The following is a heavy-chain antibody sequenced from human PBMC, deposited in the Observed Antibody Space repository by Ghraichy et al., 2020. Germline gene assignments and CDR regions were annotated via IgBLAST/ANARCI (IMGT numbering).Heavy chain of an antibody. J-gene: IGHJ6*02. V-gene: IGHV3-15*01. CDR3: TTDLPTWGGGDCYSEPCYYYYGMDV. Sequence: GGSLRLSCAASGFTFSNAWMSWVRQAPGKGLEWVGRIKSKTDGGTTDYAAPVKGRFTISRDDSKNTLYLQMNSLKTEDTAVYYCTTDLPTWGGGDCYSEPCYYYYGMDVWGQGTTVTVSS. CDR1: GFTFSNAW. D-gene: IGHD2-21*02. CDR2: IKSKTDGGTT.